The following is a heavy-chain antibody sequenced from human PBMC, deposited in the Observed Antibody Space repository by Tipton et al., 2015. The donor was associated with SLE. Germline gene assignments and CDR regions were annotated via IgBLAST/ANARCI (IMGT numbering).Heavy chain of an antibody. Sequence: TLSLTCTVSGGSINPHYWSWIRQPPGKGLEWIGYIYYSGSTNYNPSLKSRVTISVDTSKNQFSLKLNSVTAADTAVYYCARRRGYSYGYGGTDWYFDLWGRGTLVTVSS. CDR2: IYYSGST. CDR1: GGSINPHY. J-gene: IGHJ2*01. V-gene: IGHV4-59*11. CDR3: ARRRGYSYGYGGTDWYFDL. D-gene: IGHD5-18*01.